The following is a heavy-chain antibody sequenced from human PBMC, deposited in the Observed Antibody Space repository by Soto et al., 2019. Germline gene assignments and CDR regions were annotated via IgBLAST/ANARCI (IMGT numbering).Heavy chain of an antibody. J-gene: IGHJ4*02. CDR2: IYYSGST. D-gene: IGHD2-15*01. Sequence: QVQLQESGPGLVKPSETLSLTCTVSGGSISSYYWSWIRQPPGKGLEWIGYIYYSGSTNYNPSLKSRVTISVDTSKNQFSLKLSSVTAADTAVYYCAVVTRGPNYFDYWGQGTLVTVSS. CDR3: AVVTRGPNYFDY. V-gene: IGHV4-59*01. CDR1: GGSISSYY.